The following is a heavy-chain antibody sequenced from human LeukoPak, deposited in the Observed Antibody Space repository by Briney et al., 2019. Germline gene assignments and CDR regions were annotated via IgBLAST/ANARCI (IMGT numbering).Heavy chain of an antibody. V-gene: IGHV3-23*01. Sequence: PGGSLRLSCAASGFTFSSYAMSWVRQAPGKGLEWVSAISGSGGSTYYADSVKGRFTISRDNSKNTLYLQMNSLRAEDTAVYYCAKDGGVYCSSTSCTPLGMDVWGQGTTVTVS. CDR1: GFTFSSYA. CDR2: ISGSGGST. CDR3: AKDGGVYCSSTSCTPLGMDV. J-gene: IGHJ6*02. D-gene: IGHD2-2*01.